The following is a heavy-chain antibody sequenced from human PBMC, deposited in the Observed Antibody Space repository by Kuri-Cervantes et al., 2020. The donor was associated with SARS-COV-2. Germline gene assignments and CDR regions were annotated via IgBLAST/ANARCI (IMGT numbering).Heavy chain of an antibody. CDR1: GFTFSSYE. V-gene: IGHV3-48*03. CDR2: ISSSGSTI. CDR3: ARDTNLYYGSGSYPAPYYCYGMDV. D-gene: IGHD3-10*01. J-gene: IGHJ6*02. Sequence: GESLKISCAASGFTFSSYEMNWVRQAPGKGLEWVSYISSSGSTIYYADSVKGRFTISRDNAKNSLYLQMNSLRAEDTAVYYCARDTNLYYGSGSYPAPYYCYGMDVWGQGTTVTVSS.